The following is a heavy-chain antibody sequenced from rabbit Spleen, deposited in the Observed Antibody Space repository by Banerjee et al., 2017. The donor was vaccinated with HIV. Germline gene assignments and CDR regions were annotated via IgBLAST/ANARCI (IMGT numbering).Heavy chain of an antibody. D-gene: IGHD1-1*01. Sequence: EQLEESGGGLVKPEGSLTLTCKASGVSLNDKDVMCWVRQAPGKGLEWIGIIGTAEGSTYYASWVNGRLTISSDNAQNTVFLQMTSLTAADTATYFCARDTSSSFSSYGMDLWGPGTLVTVS. V-gene: IGHV1S47*01. CDR1: GVSLNDKD. J-gene: IGHJ6*01. CDR2: IGTAEGST. CDR3: ARDTSSSFSSYGMDL.